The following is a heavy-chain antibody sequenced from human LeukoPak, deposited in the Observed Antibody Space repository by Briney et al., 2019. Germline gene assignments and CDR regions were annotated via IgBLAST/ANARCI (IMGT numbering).Heavy chain of an antibody. V-gene: IGHV3-23*01. CDR2: IRGSGGSA. CDR1: GFTFSSYA. CDR3: AKDRECSGGACYRYFDY. Sequence: GGSLRLSCAASGFTFSSYAMSWVRQAPGKGLEWVSAIRGSGGSASYADSVQGRFTISRDNSENTLYLQMSSLRAEDTAVYYCAKDRECSGGACYRYFDYWGQGTLVTISS. D-gene: IGHD2-15*01. J-gene: IGHJ4*02.